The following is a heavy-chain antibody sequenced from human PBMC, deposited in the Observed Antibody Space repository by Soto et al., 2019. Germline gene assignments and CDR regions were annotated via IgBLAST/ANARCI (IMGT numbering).Heavy chain of an antibody. CDR1: GFTFTRFS. V-gene: IGHV3-21*06. CDR2: ISSTTNYI. Sequence: ELQLVESGGGLVKPGGSLRLSCAASGFTFTRFSMNWVRQAPGKGLEWVSSISSTTNYIYYGDSMNGRFTISRDNAKNSLYLEMNSLRVEDTAVYYCARESEDLTSNFDYWGQGALGTVSS. J-gene: IGHJ4*02. CDR3: ARESEDLTSNFDY.